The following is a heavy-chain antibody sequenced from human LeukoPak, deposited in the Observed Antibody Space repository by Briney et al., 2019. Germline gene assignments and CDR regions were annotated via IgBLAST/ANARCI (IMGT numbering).Heavy chain of an antibody. CDR2: ISGSGGST. CDR1: GFTFSSYA. Sequence: QSGGSLRLSCAASGFTFSSYAMSWVRQAPGKGLEWVSAISGSGGSTYYADSVKGRFTISRDNSKNTLYLQMNSLRAEDTAVYYCAKDRHYYGSGSYCVYWGQGTLVTVSS. V-gene: IGHV3-23*01. J-gene: IGHJ4*02. CDR3: AKDRHYYGSGSYCVY. D-gene: IGHD3-10*01.